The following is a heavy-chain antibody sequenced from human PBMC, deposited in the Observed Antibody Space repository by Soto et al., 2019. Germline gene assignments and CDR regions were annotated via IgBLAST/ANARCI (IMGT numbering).Heavy chain of an antibody. V-gene: IGHV1-69*06. CDR2: IIPIFGTA. CDR3: AREGGSYGRFDY. J-gene: IGHJ4*02. CDR1: GGTFSSYA. Sequence: PSVKVSCKASGGTFSSYAISWVRQAPGQGLEWMGGIIPIFGTANYAQKFQGRVTITADKSTSTAYMELSSLRSEDTAVYYCAREGGSYGRFDYWGQGTLVTVSS. D-gene: IGHD5-18*01.